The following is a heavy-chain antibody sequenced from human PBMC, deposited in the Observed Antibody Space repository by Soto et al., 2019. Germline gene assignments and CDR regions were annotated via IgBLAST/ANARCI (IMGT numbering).Heavy chain of an antibody. CDR3: ARGRSGGSCYSVFTSCGLTFDY. D-gene: IGHD2-15*01. CDR2: INHSGST. V-gene: IGHV4-34*01. CDR1: GGSFSGYY. Sequence: SETLSLTCAVYGGSFSGYYWSWIRQPPGKGLEWVGKINHSGSTSTRPSRKSRVTISVKTCKNRFALNLSSVTAADTAVYYCARGRSGGSCYSVFTSCGLTFDYWGQGTLVNVSS. J-gene: IGHJ4*02.